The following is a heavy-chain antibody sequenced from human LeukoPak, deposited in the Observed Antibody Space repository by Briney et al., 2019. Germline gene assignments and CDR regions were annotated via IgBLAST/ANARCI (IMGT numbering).Heavy chain of an antibody. V-gene: IGHV3-7*03. J-gene: IGHJ6*02. CDR2: LNHDGSHK. Sequence: GGSLSLSCAASGFTLSTYWMGWVRQAPGKGLKWVANLNHDGSHKYYVDSVKGRFTISRDNAKNSVYLQMNSLRAEDTAVYYCARVGIAAQIYYYYGLDVWGQGTTVTVSS. CDR1: GFTLSTYW. CDR3: ARVGIAAQIYYYYGLDV. D-gene: IGHD6-6*01.